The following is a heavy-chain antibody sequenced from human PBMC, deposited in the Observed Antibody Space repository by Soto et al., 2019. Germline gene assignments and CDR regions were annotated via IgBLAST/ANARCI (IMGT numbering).Heavy chain of an antibody. V-gene: IGHV3-15*07. CDR3: TTAYSSSHYYYYGMDV. Sequence: GGSLRLSCAASGFTFSGSAMQWVRQASGKGLEWVGRIKSKPDGGTTDYAAPVKGRFTISRDDSKNTLYLQMNSLKTEDTAVYYCTTAYSSSHYYYYGMDVWGQGTTVTVSS. J-gene: IGHJ6*02. CDR2: IKSKPDGGTT. D-gene: IGHD6-6*01. CDR1: GFTFSGSA.